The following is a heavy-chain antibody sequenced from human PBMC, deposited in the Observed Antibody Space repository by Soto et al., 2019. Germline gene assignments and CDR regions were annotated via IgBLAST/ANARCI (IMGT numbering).Heavy chain of an antibody. Sequence: ASVKVSCKAFGYTFTGYYIHWVHQAPGQGLEWMGWINPKSGATKYAQKFQGRVIMTRDTSISTVYMEVISLRSDDSAVYYCAPDPLSGVDILDWLDAWRQGTSVTAPS. D-gene: IGHD2-21*01. V-gene: IGHV1-2*02. CDR2: INPKSGAT. J-gene: IGHJ5*02. CDR3: APDPLSGVDILDWLDA. CDR1: GYTFTGYY.